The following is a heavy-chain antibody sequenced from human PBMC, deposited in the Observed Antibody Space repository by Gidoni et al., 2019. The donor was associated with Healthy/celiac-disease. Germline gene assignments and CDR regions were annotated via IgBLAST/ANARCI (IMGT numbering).Heavy chain of an antibody. Sequence: EVKLVESGGGLVQPGGSLRLSCAASGFTFSSYDMHWVRQATGKGLEWVSAIGTAGDTYYPGSVKGRFTISRENAKNSLYLQMNSLRAGDTAVYYCARVGRTNAFDIWGQGTMVTVSS. CDR3: ARVGRTNAFDI. CDR1: GFTFSSYD. V-gene: IGHV3-13*01. D-gene: IGHD1-7*01. CDR2: IGTAGDT. J-gene: IGHJ3*02.